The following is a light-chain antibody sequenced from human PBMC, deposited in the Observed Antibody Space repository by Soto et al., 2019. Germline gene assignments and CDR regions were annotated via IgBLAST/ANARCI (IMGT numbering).Light chain of an antibody. J-gene: IGKJ1*01. CDR2: LGS. CDR1: QSLLHSNGYNY. CDR3: MQALQTGWT. Sequence: EIVMTQSPLSLPVTPGEPASISCRSSQSLLHSNGYNYLDWYLQKPGQSPHLLIYLGSHRASGVTDRFSGSGSGTDFTLKISSVEAEDVGVYYCMQALQTGWTFGQGTKVEIK. V-gene: IGKV2-28*01.